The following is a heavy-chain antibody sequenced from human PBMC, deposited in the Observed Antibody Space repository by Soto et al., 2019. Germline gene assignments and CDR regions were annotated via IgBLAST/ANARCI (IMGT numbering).Heavy chain of an antibody. J-gene: IGHJ4*02. V-gene: IGHV3-30-3*01. CDR3: ARAPNRYYYDSSGYYYGAIDY. CDR2: ISYDGSNK. CDR1: GFTFSSYA. Sequence: SLRLCCAASGFTFSSYAMHWVRQAPGKGLEWVAVISYDGSNKYYADSVKGRFTISRDNSKNTLYLQMNSLRAEDTAVYYCARAPNRYYYDSSGYYYGAIDYWGQGTLVTVSS. D-gene: IGHD3-22*01.